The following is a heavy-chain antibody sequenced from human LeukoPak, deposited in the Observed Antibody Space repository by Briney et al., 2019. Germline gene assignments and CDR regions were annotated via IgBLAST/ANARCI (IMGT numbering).Heavy chain of an antibody. Sequence: ASVKVSCKASVYTFTSYGISWVRQAPGQGLEWMGWVSAYNGNTKYAQKFQGRVTMTTDTSTSTAYMELRSLRSGDTAVYYCARDLPERCGWLDLWGQGTLVTVSS. J-gene: IGHJ5*02. D-gene: IGHD1-14*01. CDR3: ARDLPERCGWLDL. CDR1: VYTFTSYG. V-gene: IGHV1-18*01. CDR2: VSAYNGNT.